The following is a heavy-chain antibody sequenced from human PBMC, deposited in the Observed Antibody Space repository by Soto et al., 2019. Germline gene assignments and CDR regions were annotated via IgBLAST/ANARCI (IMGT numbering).Heavy chain of an antibody. CDR2: IGAARDP. V-gene: IGHV3-13*05. CDR1: VFTFSNFD. D-gene: IGHD2-2*02. CDR3: ARAYTGRLPRRADYYYAMEV. Sequence: PVGSLRLSCATSVFTFSNFDMHWVRQVPGKCLEWVSAIGAARDPYYLGSVKGRFTISRENAKNSVYLQMNDLRAGDSAVYYCARAYTGRLPRRADYYYAMEVWGQGTTFSVSS. J-gene: IGHJ6*02.